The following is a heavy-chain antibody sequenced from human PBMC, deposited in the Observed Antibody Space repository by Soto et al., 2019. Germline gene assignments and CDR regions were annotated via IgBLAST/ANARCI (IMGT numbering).Heavy chain of an antibody. CDR2: IWYDGSKK. J-gene: IGHJ6*02. V-gene: IGHV3-33*01. CDR3: ARDASYYSFWSGYCASRNCMDV. CDR1: GFTFSSFG. Sequence: QVQVVESGGGVVQPGRSLRLSCAASGFTFSSFGMHWVRQAPGKGLEWVSLIWYDGSKKSYGDSVKGRFTISRDNSRNTVYLHMNGLKADDTAVYYCARDASYYSFWSGYCASRNCMDVWGQGTTVTVSS. D-gene: IGHD3-3*01.